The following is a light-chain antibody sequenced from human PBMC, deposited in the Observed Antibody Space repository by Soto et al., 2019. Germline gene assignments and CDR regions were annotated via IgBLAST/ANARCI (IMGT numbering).Light chain of an antibody. CDR2: WAS. CDR3: QQYDTTLS. CDR1: QSVLYNSDNKNY. Sequence: DIVMTQSPDSLAVSLGERATINCKSSQSVLYNSDNKNYLAWYQQKPGQPPKLLIYWASTRDSGVPDRFSGRGSSAECTLTLGGLQAEDVTVYYCQQYDTTLSFGGGTKVEIK. V-gene: IGKV4-1*01. J-gene: IGKJ4*01.